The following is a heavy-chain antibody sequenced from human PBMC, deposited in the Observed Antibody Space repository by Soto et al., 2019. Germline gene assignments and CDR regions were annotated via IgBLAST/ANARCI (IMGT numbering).Heavy chain of an antibody. CDR1: EYTFTSYY. CDR2: INPSGSST. J-gene: IGHJ6*02. D-gene: IGHD1-26*01. V-gene: IGHV1-46*01. Sequence: GASVKVSCKASEYTFTSYYMHWVRQAPGQGLEWMGIINPSGSSTSYAQNFQGRVTMTRDTSTSTVYMELSSLRSEDTADYYCASGRVGATPLYYYAMDVWGQGTTVTVYS. CDR3: ASGRVGATPLYYYAMDV.